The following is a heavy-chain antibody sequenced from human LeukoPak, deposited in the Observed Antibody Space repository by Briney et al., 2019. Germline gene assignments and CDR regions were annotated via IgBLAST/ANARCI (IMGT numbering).Heavy chain of an antibody. CDR3: AREKVVSNFDY. V-gene: IGHV7-4-1*02. J-gene: IGHJ4*02. Sequence: ASVKVSCKASGYTFTSYALHWVRQAPGQGLEWMGWINTNTGNPTYAQGFTGRFVFSLDTSVSTAYLQISSLKAADTAVYYCAREKVVSNFDYWGQGTLVTVSS. D-gene: IGHD6-6*01. CDR2: INTNTGNP. CDR1: GYTFTSYA.